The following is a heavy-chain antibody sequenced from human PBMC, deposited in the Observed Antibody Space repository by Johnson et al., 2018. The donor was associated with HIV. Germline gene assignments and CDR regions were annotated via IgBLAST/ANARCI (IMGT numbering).Heavy chain of an antibody. CDR3: AKDLRVFDWFNAYDAFDI. Sequence: VQLVESGGGVVQPGRSLRLSCAASGFTFTNYAMHWVRQAPGKALEWVAIISYDGSNKYYADSVKGRFTISRDNSKNTLYLQMNSLRADDTAVYYCAKDLRVFDWFNAYDAFDIWGQGTMVTVSS. CDR2: ISYDGSNK. D-gene: IGHD3-9*01. CDR1: GFTFTNYA. J-gene: IGHJ3*02. V-gene: IGHV3-30*04.